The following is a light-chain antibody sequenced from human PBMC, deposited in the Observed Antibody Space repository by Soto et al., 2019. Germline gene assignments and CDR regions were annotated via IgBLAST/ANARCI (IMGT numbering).Light chain of an antibody. CDR2: KAS. J-gene: IGKJ2*01. V-gene: IGKV2-30*01. Sequence: DVVMNHSPLSRSVTLGQPASISCRSSQSLAYSDGNTYLSWFQQRPGQSPRRLIYKASNRDSGVPDRFSGSGSGTDFTLKISRVEAEDVGVYYCMQGTHWPPVTFGQGTKLEIK. CDR3: MQGTHWPPVT. CDR1: QSLAYSDGNTY.